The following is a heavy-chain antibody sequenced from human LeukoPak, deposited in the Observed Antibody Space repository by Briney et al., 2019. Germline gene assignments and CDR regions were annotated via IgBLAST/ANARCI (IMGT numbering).Heavy chain of an antibody. Sequence: GGSLRLSCAASGFTFSSYAMSWSPQAPGKGLEWSSAISGSGGSTYYADSVKGRFTISRDNSKNTLYLQMNSLRAGDTAVYYCAKDQYYYDSSGIFDYWGQGTLVTVSS. CDR2: ISGSGGST. CDR1: GFTFSSYA. D-gene: IGHD3-22*01. J-gene: IGHJ4*02. CDR3: AKDQYYYDSSGIFDY. V-gene: IGHV3-23*01.